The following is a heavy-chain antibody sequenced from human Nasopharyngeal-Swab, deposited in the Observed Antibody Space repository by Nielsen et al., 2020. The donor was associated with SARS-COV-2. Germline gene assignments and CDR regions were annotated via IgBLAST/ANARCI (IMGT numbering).Heavy chain of an antibody. CDR1: GFSVSTKY. D-gene: IGHD3-22*01. V-gene: IGHV3-66*01. CDR3: ARGDDSSGYPYSHDY. CDR2: IYAGGST. J-gene: IGHJ4*02. Sequence: GESLKISCAASGFSVSTKYMSWVRQAPGKGPEWVSSIYAGGSTYYADSVKGRFTISRDNSKNTLYLQMNSLRAEDTAVYYCARGDDSSGYPYSHDYWGQGTLVTVSS.